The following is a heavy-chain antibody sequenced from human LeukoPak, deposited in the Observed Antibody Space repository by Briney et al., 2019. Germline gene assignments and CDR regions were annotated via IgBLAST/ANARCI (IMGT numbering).Heavy chain of an antibody. D-gene: IGHD6-13*01. V-gene: IGHV4-59*01. Sequence: SETLSLTCTVSGGSISSYYWSWIRQPPGKGLEWIGYIYYSGSTNYNPSLKSRVTISVDTSKNQFSLKLSSVTAADTAVYYCARDGSSSWYPDYWGQGTLVTVSS. CDR2: IYYSGST. J-gene: IGHJ4*02. CDR3: ARDGSSSWYPDY. CDR1: GGSISSYY.